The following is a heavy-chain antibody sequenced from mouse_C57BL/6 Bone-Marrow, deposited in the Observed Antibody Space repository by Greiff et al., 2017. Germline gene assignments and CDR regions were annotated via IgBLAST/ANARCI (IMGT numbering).Heavy chain of an antibody. CDR3: ARSKSGSSCPFDY. CDR1: GYTFTSYW. D-gene: IGHD1-1*01. J-gene: IGHJ2*01. CDR2: IYPSDSET. Sequence: QVQLQQPGAELVRPGSSVKLSCKASGYTFTSYWMDWVKQRPGQGLEWIGNIYPSDSETHYNQKFKDKATLTVDKSSSTAYMQLSSLTSEDSAVYYCARSKSGSSCPFDYWGQGTTLTVSS. V-gene: IGHV1-61*01.